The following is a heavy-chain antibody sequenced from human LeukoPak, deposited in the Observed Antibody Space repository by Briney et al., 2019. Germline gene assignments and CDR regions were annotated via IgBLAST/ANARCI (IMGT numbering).Heavy chain of an antibody. V-gene: IGHV4-59*01. J-gene: IGHJ6*02. CDR1: GGSISSYY. CDR2: IYYSGST. CDR3: ARSPSTVTTGMDV. Sequence: KPSETLSLTCTVSGGSISSYYWSWIRQPPGKGLEWIGYIYYSGSTNYNPSLKSRVTISVDTSKNQFSLKLSSVTAADTAVYYCARSPSTVTTGMDVWGQGTTVTVSS. D-gene: IGHD4-17*01.